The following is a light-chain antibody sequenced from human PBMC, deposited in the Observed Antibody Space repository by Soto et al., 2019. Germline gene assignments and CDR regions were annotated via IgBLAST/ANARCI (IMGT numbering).Light chain of an antibody. V-gene: IGLV1-40*01. Sequence: QSVLTQPPSVSGAPGQRVTISCSGSSSDIGAGFDVHWYQHLPGTAPKLLIYGNTNRPSGVPGRFSGSKSGTSASLVISGLQAEDEDDYYCQSYENSRTGFYVFGTGTRSPS. CDR1: SSDIGAGFD. J-gene: IGLJ1*01. CDR3: QSYENSRTGFYV. CDR2: GNT.